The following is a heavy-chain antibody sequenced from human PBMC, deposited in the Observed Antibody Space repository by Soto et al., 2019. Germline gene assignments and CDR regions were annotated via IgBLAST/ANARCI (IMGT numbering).Heavy chain of an antibody. Sequence: EVPLVESGGGLLQPGGSLRLSCAASGFTVSSKYMTWVRPAPGLGLEWVSVIYGCGTTYYADSVKGRFTISRDNSKNTLYLQVNSMRDEDTAVYYCVQTTCRPGCDFWGQGTLVTVSS. CDR1: GFTVSSKY. J-gene: IGHJ4*02. D-gene: IGHD6-19*01. V-gene: IGHV3-53*01. CDR2: IYGCGTT. CDR3: VQTTCRPGCDF.